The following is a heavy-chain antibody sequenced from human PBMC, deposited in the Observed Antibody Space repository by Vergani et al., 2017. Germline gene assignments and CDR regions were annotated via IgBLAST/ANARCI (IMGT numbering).Heavy chain of an antibody. CDR3: AKDILGGFDP. D-gene: IGHD3-16*01. CDR2: ISWDGGST. J-gene: IGHJ5*02. Sequence: EVQLVESGGVVVQPGGSLRLSCAASGFTFDDYTMHWVRQAPGKGLEWVSLISWDGGSTYYADSVKGRFTISRDNSKNSLYLQMNSLRTEDTALYYCAKDILGGFDPWGQGTLVTVSS. V-gene: IGHV3-43*01. CDR1: GFTFDDYT.